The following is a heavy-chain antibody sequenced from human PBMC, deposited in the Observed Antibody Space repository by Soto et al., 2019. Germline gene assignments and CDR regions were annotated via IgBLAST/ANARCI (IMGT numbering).Heavy chain of an antibody. CDR1: GYTFTAHY. Sequence: GASVKVSCKASGYTFTAHYMHWVRQAPGQGLEWMGWINPNSGGTNYGQNFQDRVTMTRDTSITTAYMALSRLRSDDTAVYYCARDREVLLWFGDLNESGGTIDHWGQGTLVTVSS. V-gene: IGHV1-2*02. J-gene: IGHJ4*02. CDR2: INPNSGGT. CDR3: ARDREVLLWFGDLNESGGTIDH. D-gene: IGHD3-10*01.